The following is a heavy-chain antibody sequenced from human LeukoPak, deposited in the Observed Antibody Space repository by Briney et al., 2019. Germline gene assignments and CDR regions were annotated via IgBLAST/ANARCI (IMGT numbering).Heavy chain of an antibody. J-gene: IGHJ3*01. CDR2: IFADTGKT. Sequence: SVKVSRKASGYTLKSYGIHGVRQDPGQELEWMGVIFADTGKTHYAQKFQGRVTMTTDTSTNTAYMEVRSLRSDDTAVYHCARDRTEVGYCLDDGCYHDSLGVWGQGTMVTVSS. V-gene: IGHV1-18*01. CDR3: ARDRTEVGYCLDDGCYHDSLGV. D-gene: IGHD2-15*01. CDR1: GYTLKSYG.